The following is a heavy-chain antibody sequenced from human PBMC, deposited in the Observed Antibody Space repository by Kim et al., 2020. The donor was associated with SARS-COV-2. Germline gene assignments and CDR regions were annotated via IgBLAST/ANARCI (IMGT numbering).Heavy chain of an antibody. CDR3: ARGPNYSPFDY. D-gene: IGHD4-4*01. CDR2: I. Sequence: IYRADAGRGRFTTSRDKDKNSLYLKMNSLRAEDTAVYYCARGPNYSPFDYWGQGTLVTVSS. J-gene: IGHJ4*02. V-gene: IGHV3-11*04.